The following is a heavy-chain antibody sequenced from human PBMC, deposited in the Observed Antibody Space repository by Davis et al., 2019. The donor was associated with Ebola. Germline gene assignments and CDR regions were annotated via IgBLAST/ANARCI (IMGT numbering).Heavy chain of an antibody. D-gene: IGHD3-3*01. CDR1: GFTVSSNY. V-gene: IGHV3-53*01. Sequence: GESLKISCAASGFTVSSNYMSWVRQAPGKGLEWVSVIYSGGSTYYADSVKGRFTISRDNSKNTLYLQMNSLRAEDTAVYYCARDGARREWLLSYYYYYGMDVWGQGTTVTVSS. CDR2: IYSGGST. CDR3: ARDGARREWLLSYYYYYGMDV. J-gene: IGHJ6*02.